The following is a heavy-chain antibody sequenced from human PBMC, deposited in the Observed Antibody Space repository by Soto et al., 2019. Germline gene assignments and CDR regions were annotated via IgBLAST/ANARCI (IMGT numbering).Heavy chain of an antibody. D-gene: IGHD5-12*01. Sequence: PSETLSLTCTVSGGSISSYYWSWIRQPPGKGLEWIGYIYYSGSTNYNPSLKSRVTISVDTSKNQFSLKLSSVTAADTAVYYCARVRTKRWLQLRYYYYGMDVWGQGTTVTVSS. CDR1: GGSISSYY. J-gene: IGHJ6*02. V-gene: IGHV4-59*01. CDR2: IYYSGST. CDR3: ARVRTKRWLQLRYYYYGMDV.